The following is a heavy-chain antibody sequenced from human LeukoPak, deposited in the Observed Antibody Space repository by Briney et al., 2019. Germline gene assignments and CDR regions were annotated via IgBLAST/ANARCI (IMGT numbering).Heavy chain of an antibody. CDR1: GFTFSSYW. Sequence: GGSLRLSCAASGFTFSSYWMSWVRQAPGKGPEWVGNINQDGSGKNYVDSLKGRFTISRDNAKNSLYLQMNSLRAEDTAVYYCARDVGGNLDYWGQGTLVTVSS. J-gene: IGHJ4*02. D-gene: IGHD2-15*01. V-gene: IGHV3-7*04. CDR2: INQDGSGK. CDR3: ARDVGGNLDY.